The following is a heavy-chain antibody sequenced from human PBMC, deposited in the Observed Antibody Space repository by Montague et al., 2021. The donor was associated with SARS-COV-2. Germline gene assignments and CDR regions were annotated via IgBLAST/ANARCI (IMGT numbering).Heavy chain of an antibody. J-gene: IGHJ4*02. D-gene: IGHD3-10*01. CDR1: GFTFSSYT. CDR2: ISGSGGST. CDR3: AKDRFSRGWFGGLDY. Sequence: SLRLSCAASGFTFSSYTITWVRQAPGKGLEWVSGISGSGGSTYYSDSVKGRFTISRDNSKNTLYLQMNSLRAEDTAVYYCAKDRFSRGWFGGLDYWGQGTLVTVSS. V-gene: IGHV3-23*01.